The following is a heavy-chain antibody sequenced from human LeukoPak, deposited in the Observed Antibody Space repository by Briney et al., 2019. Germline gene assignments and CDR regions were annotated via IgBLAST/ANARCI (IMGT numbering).Heavy chain of an antibody. CDR1: GFTFGIYW. V-gene: IGHV3-7*01. CDR3: AREGYSHLVYYFDY. J-gene: IGHJ4*02. CDR2: IKQDGSEK. D-gene: IGHD6-13*01. Sequence: GGSLRLSCAASGFTFGIYWMSWVRQAPGKGLEWVANIKQDGSEKYYVDSVKGRFTISRDNAKNSLYLQMNSLRAEDTAVYYCAREGYSHLVYYFDYWGQGTLVTVSS.